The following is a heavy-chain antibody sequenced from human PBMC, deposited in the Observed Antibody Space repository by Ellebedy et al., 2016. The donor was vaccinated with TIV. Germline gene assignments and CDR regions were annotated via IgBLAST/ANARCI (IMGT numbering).Heavy chain of an antibody. CDR2: ISLSSSTI. J-gene: IGHJ4*02. D-gene: IGHD3-10*01. Sequence: PGGSLRLSCAASGFTFSSYSMNWVRQAPGKGLEWVSHISLSSSTIYYADSVKGRFTISRDNAKNSLSLQMNSLRDEDTAVYYCARGTRFGESSFDYWGQGTLVTVSS. V-gene: IGHV3-48*02. CDR3: ARGTRFGESSFDY. CDR1: GFTFSSYS.